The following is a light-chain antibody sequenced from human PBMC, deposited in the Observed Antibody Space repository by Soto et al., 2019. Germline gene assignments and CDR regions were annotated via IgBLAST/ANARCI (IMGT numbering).Light chain of an antibody. CDR2: GAS. J-gene: IGKJ3*01. V-gene: IGKV3-20*01. Sequence: EIVLTQSPGTLSLSPGERATLSCRASQSVSSSDLAWYQLKPGQAPRLLIYGASSRATGIPDRFSGSGSGTDFTLTISRLEPEDFAVYYCQQYGSSPLFTFGPGTKVDIK. CDR3: QQYGSSPLFT. CDR1: QSVSSSD.